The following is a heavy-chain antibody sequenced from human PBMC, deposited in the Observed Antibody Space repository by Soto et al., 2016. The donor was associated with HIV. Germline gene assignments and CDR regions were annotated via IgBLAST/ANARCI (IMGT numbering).Heavy chain of an antibody. CDR1: GFTFSSYG. D-gene: IGHD2-21*02. J-gene: IGHJ4*02. V-gene: IGHV3-33*01. CDR2: IWSDGSSQ. CDR3: ARAYGGGNLVDY. Sequence: VQLVESGGGVVQPGRSLRLSCAASGFTFSSYGMHWVRQAPGKGLEWVSVIWSDGSSQYYAHSVRGRFIISRDNSKNTLYLQMNNLRVEDTAVYYXARAYGGGNLVDYVGQGTLVTVSS.